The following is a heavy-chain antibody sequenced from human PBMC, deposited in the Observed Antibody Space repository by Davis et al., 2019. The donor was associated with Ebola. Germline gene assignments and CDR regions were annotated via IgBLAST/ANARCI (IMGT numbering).Heavy chain of an antibody. J-gene: IGHJ6*04. CDR3: AKSGLSFGVVKYHYGMDV. D-gene: IGHD3-3*01. CDR1: GFTFSDYY. V-gene: IGHV3-11*03. Sequence: PGGSLRLSCAASGFTFSDYYMSWIRQAPGKGLEWVSYISSSSSYTNYADSVKVRFTISRDNSKKTLYLQMNSLRAEDTAVHYCAKSGLSFGVVKYHYGMDVWGKGTTVTVSS. CDR2: ISSSSSYT.